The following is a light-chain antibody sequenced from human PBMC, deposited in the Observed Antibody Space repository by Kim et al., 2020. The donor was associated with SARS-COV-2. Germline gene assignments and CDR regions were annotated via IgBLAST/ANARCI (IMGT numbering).Light chain of an antibody. CDR2: KAS. CDR3: QQYRTYPPLT. Sequence: SIGARVTITCRASQSISDWLAWYQQKPGRAPKLLIYKASRLDSGVPSRFSGSGSETEFSLTISSLQPDDFATYYCQQYRTYPPLTFGGGTKVDIK. J-gene: IGKJ4*01. V-gene: IGKV1-5*03. CDR1: QSISDW.